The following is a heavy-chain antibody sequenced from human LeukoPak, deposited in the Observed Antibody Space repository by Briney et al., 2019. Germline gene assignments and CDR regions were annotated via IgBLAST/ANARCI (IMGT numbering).Heavy chain of an antibody. CDR2: IYYSGST. D-gene: IGHD3-16*01. CDR3: ARVGDS. Sequence: SETLSLTCTVSGRSISSYYWSWIRQPPGKGLEWIGYIYYSGSTNYNPSLKSRVTISVDTSKNQFSLKLSSVTAADTAVYYCARVGDSWGQGTLVTVSS. CDR1: GRSISSYY. J-gene: IGHJ4*02. V-gene: IGHV4-59*01.